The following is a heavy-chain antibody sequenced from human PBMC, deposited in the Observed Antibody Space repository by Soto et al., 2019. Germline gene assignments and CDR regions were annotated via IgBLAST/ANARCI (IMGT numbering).Heavy chain of an antibody. CDR1: GVVLGSDAYY. D-gene: IGHD2-2*01. CDR2: IYNNGRT. J-gene: IGHJ4*02. CDR3: ARARFCTSTSCYHYFDF. Sequence: SETLSLTCTVSGVVLGSDAYYWSWIRQHPGKGLEWIGYIYNNGRTDYNPSLKSRVTISVDTSKNHFSLKLSSVTPADTAVYYCARARFCTSTSCYHYFDFWGQGTLVTVSS. V-gene: IGHV4-61*03.